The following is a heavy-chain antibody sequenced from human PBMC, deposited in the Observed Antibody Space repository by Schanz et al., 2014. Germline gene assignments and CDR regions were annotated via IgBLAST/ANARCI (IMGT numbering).Heavy chain of an antibody. Sequence: QVQLVQSGPEVTKPGASVRVSCQASGYTFVGYYIHWLRQAPGQGLEWMGWINPDSGYTNYVQNFQGRVTMTRDTSITTAYMDLSRLTSDDTAVYYCARVYRWQHILGHFDSWGQGSLVTVSS. D-gene: IGHD6-13*01. CDR1: GYTFVGYY. CDR3: ARVYRWQHILGHFDS. CDR2: INPDSGYT. V-gene: IGHV1-2*02. J-gene: IGHJ4*02.